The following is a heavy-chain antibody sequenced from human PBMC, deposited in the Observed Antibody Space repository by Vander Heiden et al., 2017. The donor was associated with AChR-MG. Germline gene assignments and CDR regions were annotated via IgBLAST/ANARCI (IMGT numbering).Heavy chain of an antibody. Sequence: QLQLQESGPGLVKPSETLSLTCTVSGGYISSSRYYWVWIRQAPGKGLEWIGSVYYTGSAYYSPSLESRVTIAVDTSKNQFSLKLGSVTAADTGVYYCATQNYDILAAWRGNWGQGTLVTVSS. V-gene: IGHV4-39*01. CDR1: GGYISSSRYY. D-gene: IGHD3-9*01. CDR2: VYYTGSA. CDR3: ATQNYDILAAWRGN. J-gene: IGHJ4*02.